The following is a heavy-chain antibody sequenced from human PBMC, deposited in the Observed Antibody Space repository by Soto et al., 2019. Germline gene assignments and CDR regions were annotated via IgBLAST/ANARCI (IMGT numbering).Heavy chain of an antibody. V-gene: IGHV3-64*01. CDR1: GFTFSSYA. Sequence: GGSLRLSCAASGFTFSSYAMHWVRQAPGKGLEYVSAISSNGGSTYYANSVKGRFTISRDNSKNTLYLQMGSLRAEDMAVYYCARERVYCSGGSCYSGPLAIWGQGTMVTVSS. CDR2: ISSNGGST. J-gene: IGHJ3*02. D-gene: IGHD2-15*01. CDR3: ARERVYCSGGSCYSGPLAI.